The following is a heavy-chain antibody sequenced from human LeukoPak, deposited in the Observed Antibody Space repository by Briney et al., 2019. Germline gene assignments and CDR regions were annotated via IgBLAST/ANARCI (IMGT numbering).Heavy chain of an antibody. J-gene: IGHJ3*02. CDR2: IYHSGST. D-gene: IGHD3-10*01. CDR1: GYSISSGYY. V-gene: IGHV4-38-2*02. Sequence: SETLSLTCTVSGYSISSGYYWGWIRQPPGKGLEWIGSIYHSGSTYYNPSLKSRVTISVDRSKNQFSLKLSSVTAADTAVYYCARDTYYYGSGSYYKAFDIWGQGTMVTVSS. CDR3: ARDTYYYGSGSYYKAFDI.